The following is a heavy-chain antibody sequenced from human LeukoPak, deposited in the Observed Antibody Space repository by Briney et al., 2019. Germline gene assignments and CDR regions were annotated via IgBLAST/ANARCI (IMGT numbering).Heavy chain of an antibody. CDR1: IGSLNTYF. V-gene: IGHV4-4*07. J-gene: IGHJ4*02. CDR3: ARGKEMTRTSGYYSFDF. Sequence: SETLSLTCTASIGSLNTYFWTWVRQPAGKGLEWIGRVSDTGRAYYNPSLESRVTISLDTSKNQFSLKVTSVTAADTAVYYCARGKEMTRTSGYYSFDFWGQGTLVSVSS. D-gene: IGHD3-9*01. CDR2: VSDTGRA.